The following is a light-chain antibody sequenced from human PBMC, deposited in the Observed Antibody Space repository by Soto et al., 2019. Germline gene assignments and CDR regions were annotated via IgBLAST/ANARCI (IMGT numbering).Light chain of an antibody. CDR2: GAT. CDR1: QSVSIL. CDR3: QLYNNWPRT. Sequence: MTQSRASRTMYTEERATLSCRASQSVSILLAWYQQKPGQAPRLLIHGATTRATGIPARFSGSGSGTEFTLTISSLQSEDFALYYCQLYNNWPRTFGQGTKVDIK. J-gene: IGKJ1*01. V-gene: IGKV3-15*01.